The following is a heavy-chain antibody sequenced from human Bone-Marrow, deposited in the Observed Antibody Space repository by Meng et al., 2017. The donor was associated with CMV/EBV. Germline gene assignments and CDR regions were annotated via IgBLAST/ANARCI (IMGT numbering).Heavy chain of an antibody. J-gene: IGHJ3*01. D-gene: IGHD7-27*01. CDR3: ARGLTRAAFDL. Sequence: SETLSLTCTVSGGSISSYDYYWSWIRQPPGKGLEWVGYIYYSGSTHYSPSLKSRVTISVNTSKTQFSLKASSVTAADTAVYYCARGLTRAAFDLWGQGAMVTVSS. CDR1: GGSISSYDYY. V-gene: IGHV4-30-4*08. CDR2: IYYSGST.